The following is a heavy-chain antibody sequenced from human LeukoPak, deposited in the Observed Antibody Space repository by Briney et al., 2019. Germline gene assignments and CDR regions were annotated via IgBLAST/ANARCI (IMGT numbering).Heavy chain of an antibody. Sequence: PGGSLRLSCAASGFTFSSYAMSCVRQAPGKGLEWVSNIRMTGGSTYYADSVKGRFTISRDNSKNTLHLQMNSLRAEDTAVYYCAKGGGITRPYFDYWGQGTPVTVSS. CDR3: AKGGGITRPYFDY. J-gene: IGHJ4*02. CDR2: IRMTGGST. V-gene: IGHV3-23*01. D-gene: IGHD3-16*01. CDR1: GFTFSSYA.